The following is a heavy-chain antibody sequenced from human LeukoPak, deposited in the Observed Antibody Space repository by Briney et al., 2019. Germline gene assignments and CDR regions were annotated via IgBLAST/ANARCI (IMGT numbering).Heavy chain of an antibody. D-gene: IGHD6-19*01. V-gene: IGHV3-74*01. J-gene: IGHJ4*02. CDR1: GFTFSSYW. CDR3: ARGSAIAVAVYFDY. CDR2: INIDDDNT. Sequence: GGSLRLSCASSGFTFSSYWMHWVRQVPGKGLVWVSRINIDDDNTNYADSVKGRFTISRDNAKNTLYLQMNSLTAEDTAVYYCARGSAIAVAVYFDYWGQGTRVTVSS.